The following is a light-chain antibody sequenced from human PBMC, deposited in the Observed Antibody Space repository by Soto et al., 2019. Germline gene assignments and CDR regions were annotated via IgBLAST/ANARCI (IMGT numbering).Light chain of an antibody. CDR1: QSVSSN. CDR2: DAS. CDR3: QQYNNWPWT. Sequence: EIVMTQSPATLSVSPGERATLSCRASQSVSSNLAWYQQKPGQAPRLLIYDASTRATGIPVNFSGSGSGTEFTLTISSLQSEDFAVYYCQQYNNWPWTFGQGTKVEIK. V-gene: IGKV3-15*01. J-gene: IGKJ1*01.